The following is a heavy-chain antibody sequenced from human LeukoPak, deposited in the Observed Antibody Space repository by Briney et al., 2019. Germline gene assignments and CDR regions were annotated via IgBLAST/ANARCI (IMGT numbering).Heavy chain of an antibody. J-gene: IGHJ4*02. CDR2: IYHSGST. D-gene: IGHD2-15*01. CDR3: ARGVVVAPTNFDY. CDR1: GDSISGFY. Sequence: SETLSLTCTVSGDSISGFYWGWIRQPPGKGLEWIGNIYHSGSTNYNPSLKSRVTISVDTSKNQFSLKLSSVTAADTAVYYCARGVVVAPTNFDYWGQGTLVTVSS. V-gene: IGHV4-59*01.